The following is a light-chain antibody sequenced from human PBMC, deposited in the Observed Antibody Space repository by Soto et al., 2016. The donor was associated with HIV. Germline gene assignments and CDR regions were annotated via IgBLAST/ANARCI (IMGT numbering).Light chain of an antibody. Sequence: DIQMTQSPSTLSASVGDRVTITCRASQDITTWLAWYQQKPGKPPNLLIYKASNLQNGVPSRFSGSGSGTEFTLSINSLQPDDFATYYCQQSYNTPRTLGQGTMVEIK. V-gene: IGKV1-5*03. CDR2: KAS. J-gene: IGKJ1*01. CDR3: QQSYNTPRT. CDR1: QDITTW.